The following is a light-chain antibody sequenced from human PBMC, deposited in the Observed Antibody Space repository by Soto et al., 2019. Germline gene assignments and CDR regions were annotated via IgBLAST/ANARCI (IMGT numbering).Light chain of an antibody. V-gene: IGKV4-1*01. CDR3: QQYYVIPVT. Sequence: DIVMTQSPDSLAVSLGERATINCKSSQRVLYNSNNKNYLAWYQQQPGQPPKLLFYWASARESGVPDRFSGSGSGTDFTLTISSLQAEDVAIYHCQQYYVIPVTFGGGTKVEIK. CDR1: QRVLYNSNNKNY. CDR2: WAS. J-gene: IGKJ4*01.